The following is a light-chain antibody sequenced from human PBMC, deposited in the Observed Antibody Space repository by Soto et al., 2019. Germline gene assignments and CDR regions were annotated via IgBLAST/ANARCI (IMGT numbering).Light chain of an antibody. CDR2: ASS. Sequence: AIRVTQSPSSISASTGDRVTITCRASQEISPFLAWYQQRPGKAPNLLLYASSTLKSGVTSRFSGSGSGTDFTLTISNLQSEDSATYFRQQYYQYPRTFGQGTKVEIK. CDR1: QEISPF. V-gene: IGKV1-8*01. CDR3: QQYYQYPRT. J-gene: IGKJ1*01.